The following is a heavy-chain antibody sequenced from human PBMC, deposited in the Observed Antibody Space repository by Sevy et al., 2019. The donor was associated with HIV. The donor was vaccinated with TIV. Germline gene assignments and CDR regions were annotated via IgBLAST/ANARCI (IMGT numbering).Heavy chain of an antibody. CDR1: NYSISSGYY. V-gene: IGHV4-38-2*01. D-gene: IGHD2-15*01. CDR2: IYHSGST. J-gene: IGHJ6*02. CDR3: ARGSGGDRLDYYGMDV. Sequence: SETLSLTCAVSNYSISSGYYWGWIRQSPGKGLEWIGNIYHSGSTYYNPSLKSRVTISVDASKKYFSLRLTSVTAADTAVYYCARGSGGDRLDYYGMDVWGQGTTVTVSS.